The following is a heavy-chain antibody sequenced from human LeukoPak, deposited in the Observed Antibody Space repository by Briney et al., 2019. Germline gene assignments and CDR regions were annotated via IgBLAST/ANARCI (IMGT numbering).Heavy chain of an antibody. Sequence: SETLSLTCTVSGGSISSGGYYWSWIRQPPGKGLEWIGYIYHSGSTYYSPSLTSRVSISVDTSRNHFSLKLNSMTAADTAVYYCATRPGIAAALDYWGQGTLVTVSS. V-gene: IGHV4-30-2*01. CDR3: ATRPGIAAALDY. D-gene: IGHD6-13*01. J-gene: IGHJ4*02. CDR2: IYHSGST. CDR1: GGSISSGGYY.